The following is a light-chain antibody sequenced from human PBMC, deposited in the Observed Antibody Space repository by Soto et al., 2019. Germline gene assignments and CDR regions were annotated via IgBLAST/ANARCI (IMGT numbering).Light chain of an antibody. V-gene: IGLV1-40*01. CDR3: QAYDYSLTASV. CDR1: TSNLGAGYD. CDR2: GNR. J-gene: IGLJ3*02. Sequence: QSVLTQPPSVSGAPGQRVTLSCTGNTSNLGAGYDVHWYQQLPGAAPKLVIFGNRNRPSGVPERFSGSKSGTSASLAITGLQTEDEADYYCQAYDYSLTASVFGGGTKLTVL.